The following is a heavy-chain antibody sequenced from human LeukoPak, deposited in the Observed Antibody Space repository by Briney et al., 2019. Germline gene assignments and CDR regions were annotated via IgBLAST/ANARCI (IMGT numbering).Heavy chain of an antibody. Sequence: GGSLRLSCAASGFTFSSYSMNWVRQAPGKGLEWVSSISSSSSYIYYADSVKGRFTTSRDNAKNSLYLQMNSLRAEDTAVYYCARDLVAGTSAGFDYWGQGTLVTVSS. CDR2: ISSSSSYI. V-gene: IGHV3-21*01. D-gene: IGHD6-19*01. J-gene: IGHJ4*02. CDR1: GFTFSSYS. CDR3: ARDLVAGTSAGFDY.